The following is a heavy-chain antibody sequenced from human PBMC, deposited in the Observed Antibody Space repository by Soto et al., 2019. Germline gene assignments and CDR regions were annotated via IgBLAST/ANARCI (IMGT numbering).Heavy chain of an antibody. CDR3: ARSQGGSSSLDIYYYYYYGMDV. D-gene: IGHD2-15*01. V-gene: IGHV1-69*01. J-gene: IGHJ6*02. Sequence: QVQLVQSGAEVKKPGSSVKVSCKAPGGTFSSYAISWVRQAPGQGLEWMGGIIPIFGTAKYAQKFQGRVTITVDESTSTGYMELSSLRSEDMAVYYCARSQGGSSSLDIYYYYYYGMDVWGQGTTVTVSS. CDR2: IIPIFGTA. CDR1: GGTFSSYA.